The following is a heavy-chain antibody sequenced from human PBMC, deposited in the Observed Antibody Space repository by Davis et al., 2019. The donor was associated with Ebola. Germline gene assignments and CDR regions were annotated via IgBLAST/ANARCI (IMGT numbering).Heavy chain of an antibody. J-gene: IGHJ6*02. V-gene: IGHV1-8*01. CDR2: MNPNSENT. CDR1: GYTFTTYD. Sequence: AASVKVSCKASGYTFTTYDIHWVRQATGQGLEWMGWMNPNSENTGYVQKFQGRVTMTRSTSISTAYMELSSLRSEDTAVYYCARGGYFDWLTRWHYYGMDVWGQGTTVTVSS. D-gene: IGHD3-9*01. CDR3: ARGGYFDWLTRWHYYGMDV.